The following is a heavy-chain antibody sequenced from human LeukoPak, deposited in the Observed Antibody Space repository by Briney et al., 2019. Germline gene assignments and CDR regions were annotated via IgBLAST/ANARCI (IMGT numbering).Heavy chain of an antibody. V-gene: IGHV3-23*01. Sequence: GGSLRLSCAASGFTFSSYAMSWDRQAPGKGLEWVSAISGSGGSTYYADSVKGRFTISRDNSKNTLYLQMNSLRAEDTAVYYCAKDVSGWYDGPFDYWGQGTLVTVSS. J-gene: IGHJ4*02. CDR2: ISGSGGST. CDR1: GFTFSSYA. CDR3: AKDVSGWYDGPFDY. D-gene: IGHD6-19*01.